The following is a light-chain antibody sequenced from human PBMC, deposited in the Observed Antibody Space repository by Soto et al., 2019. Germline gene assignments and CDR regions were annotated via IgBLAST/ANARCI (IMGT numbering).Light chain of an antibody. V-gene: IGKV3-11*01. CDR3: QQRKNWPPLT. J-gene: IGKJ4*01. Sequence: EMVLTQSPATLSFSPGERSTICYSSSQSVSSYLAWYQQRPGQAPRLLIYDATNRATGIPSRFSGSGSGTDFTLTISSLEPEDFAVYYCQQRKNWPPLTFGGGTKVDI. CDR1: QSVSSY. CDR2: DAT.